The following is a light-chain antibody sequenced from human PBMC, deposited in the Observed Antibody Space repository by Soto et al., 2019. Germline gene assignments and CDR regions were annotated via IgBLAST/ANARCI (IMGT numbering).Light chain of an antibody. CDR3: SSYSSTITRV. CDR1: CSDIGAYNY. Sequence: QSALTRPDCVSGSPGQSITISCIGTCSDIGAYNYASWYQQHPAKAPKLIIYDVSNRPSGVSNRFSGSKSGYTASLTISGLQAEDEADYYCSSYSSTITRVFGTGTKVTVL. J-gene: IGLJ1*01. V-gene: IGLV2-14*03. CDR2: DVS.